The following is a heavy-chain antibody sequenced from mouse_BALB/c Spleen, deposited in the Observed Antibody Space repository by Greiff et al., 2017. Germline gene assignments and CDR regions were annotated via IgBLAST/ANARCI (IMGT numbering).Heavy chain of an antibody. J-gene: IGHJ2*01. Sequence: EVQVVESGGGLVQPGGSLKLSCAASGFTFSSYTMSWVRQTPEKRLEWVAYISNGGGSTYYPDTVKGRFTISRDNAKNTLYLQMSSLKSEDTAMYYCARGQLVRPFDDWGQGTTLTVSS. CDR1: GFTFSSYT. V-gene: IGHV5-12-2*01. D-gene: IGHD3-2*01. CDR2: ISNGGGST. CDR3: ARGQLVRPFDD.